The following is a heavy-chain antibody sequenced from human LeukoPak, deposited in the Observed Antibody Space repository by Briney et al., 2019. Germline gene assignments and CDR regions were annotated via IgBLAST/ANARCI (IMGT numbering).Heavy chain of an antibody. J-gene: IGHJ4*02. CDR1: GFTFSSYS. V-gene: IGHV3-48*01. D-gene: IGHD3-10*01. Sequence: GGSLRLSCAASGFTFSSYSMNWVRQAPGKGLEWVSYISSSSSTIYYADSVKGRFTISRDNAKNSLYLQMNSLRAEDTAVYYCAKEEPVWFGQTSSFDYWGQGTLVTVSS. CDR3: AKEEPVWFGQTSSFDY. CDR2: ISSSSSTI.